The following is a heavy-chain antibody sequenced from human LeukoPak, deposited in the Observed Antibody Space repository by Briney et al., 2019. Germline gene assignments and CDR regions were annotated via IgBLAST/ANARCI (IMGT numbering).Heavy chain of an antibody. V-gene: IGHV4-59*12. D-gene: IGHD6-13*01. CDR2: IYYSGST. CDR1: GGSISSYY. Sequence: PSETLSLTCTVSGGSISSYYWSWIRQPPGKGLEWIGYIYYSGSTNYNPSLKSRVTISVDTSKNQFSLKLSSVTAADTAVYYCARDPSWYVGKAFDYWGQGTLVTVSS. J-gene: IGHJ4*02. CDR3: ARDPSWYVGKAFDY.